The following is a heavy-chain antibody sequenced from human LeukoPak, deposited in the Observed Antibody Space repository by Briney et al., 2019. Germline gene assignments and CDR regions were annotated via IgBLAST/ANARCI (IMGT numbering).Heavy chain of an antibody. CDR3: AKELKCSGGSCYSGAYFDY. J-gene: IGHJ4*02. CDR2: ISGSGGST. CDR1: GFTFSSYG. D-gene: IGHD2-15*01. V-gene: IGHV3-23*01. Sequence: GGSLRLSCAASGFTFSSYGMHWVRQAPGKGLEWVSAISGSGGSTYYADSVKGRFTISRDNSKNTLYLQMNSLRAEDTAVYYCAKELKCSGGSCYSGAYFDYWGQGTLVTVSS.